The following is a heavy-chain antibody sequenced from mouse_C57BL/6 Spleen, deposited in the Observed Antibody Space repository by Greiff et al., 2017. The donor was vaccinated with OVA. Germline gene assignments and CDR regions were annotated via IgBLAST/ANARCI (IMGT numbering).Heavy chain of an antibody. Sequence: VQLQQSGPELVKPGASVKISCKASGYTFTDYYMNWVKQSHGKSLEWIGDINPNNGGTSYNQKFKGKATLTVDKSSSTAYMELRSLTSEDSAVYYCARNWPPQDPYSWGQGTTLTVSS. J-gene: IGHJ2*01. CDR3: ARNWPPQDPYS. D-gene: IGHD3-2*02. CDR1: GYTFTDYY. V-gene: IGHV1-26*01. CDR2: INPNNGGT.